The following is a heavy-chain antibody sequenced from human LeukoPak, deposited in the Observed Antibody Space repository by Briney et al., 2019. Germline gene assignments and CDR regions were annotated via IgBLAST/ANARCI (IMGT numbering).Heavy chain of an antibody. CDR2: IYTSGST. V-gene: IGHV4-4*07. J-gene: IGHJ4*02. CDR3: ARGRAAAGKLDY. D-gene: IGHD6-13*01. CDR1: GGSISSYY. Sequence: SETLSVTCTVSGGSISSYYWSWIREPAGKGLEWIGRIYTSGSTNYNPSLKSRVTMSVDTSKNQFSLKLSSVPAADTAVYYCARGRAAAGKLDYWGQGTLVTVSS.